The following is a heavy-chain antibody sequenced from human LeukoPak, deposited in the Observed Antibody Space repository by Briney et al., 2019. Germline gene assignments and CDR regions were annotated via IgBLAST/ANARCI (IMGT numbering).Heavy chain of an antibody. Sequence: SVRVSCKASGGTFSSFAINWVRQAPGQGLEWMGRIIPVLGRTNHAQKLQGRVSITADKVTSTAYMELSSLTFEDTAVYFCATDSGIADPWYFEYWGQGTLVTVSS. J-gene: IGHJ4*02. D-gene: IGHD6-13*01. CDR3: ATDSGIADPWYFEY. CDR1: GGTFSSFA. CDR2: IIPVLGRT. V-gene: IGHV1-69*04.